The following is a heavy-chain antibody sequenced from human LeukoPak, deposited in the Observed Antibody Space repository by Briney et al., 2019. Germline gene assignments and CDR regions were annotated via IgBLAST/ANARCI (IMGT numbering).Heavy chain of an antibody. CDR1: GFTFSSYE. J-gene: IGHJ4*02. CDR2: ISSSGSTI. Sequence: GGSLRLSCAASGFTFSSYEMNWVRQAPGKGLEWVSYISSSGSTIYYADSVKGRFTISRDNAKNSLYLQMNSLRAEDTAVYYCAREANSGYGSCWGQGTLVTVSS. D-gene: IGHD5-12*01. CDR3: AREANSGYGSC. V-gene: IGHV3-48*03.